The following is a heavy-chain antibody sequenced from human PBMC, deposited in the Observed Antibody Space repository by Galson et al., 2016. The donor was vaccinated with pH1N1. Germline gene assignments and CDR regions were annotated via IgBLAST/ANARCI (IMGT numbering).Heavy chain of an antibody. CDR2: LIPILGTP. CDR3: ARGLSGYDRLEYYQNGMDV. Sequence: SVKVSCKASGGTFTNYAINWVRQAPGQGLEWMGGLIPILGTPDYAQTLQGRVTITADENTNTAYMEMSSLRAEDTAVYYWARGLSGYDRLEYYQNGMDVWGQGTTVTVSS. J-gene: IGHJ6*02. CDR1: GGTFTNYA. V-gene: IGHV1-69*13. D-gene: IGHD5-12*01.